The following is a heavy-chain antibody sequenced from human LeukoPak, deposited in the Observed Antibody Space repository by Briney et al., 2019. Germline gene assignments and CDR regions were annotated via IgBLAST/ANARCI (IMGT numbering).Heavy chain of an antibody. J-gene: IGHJ4*02. D-gene: IGHD3-3*01. CDR2: VHTSRGT. Sequence: PSETLSLTCIVSGASISGHYWSWIRQPAGKEPEWIGRVHTSRGTNYNSSLKSRLTMSVDTSKNQFFLKLSSVTAADTAVYYCVSWGIFGGYWGQGTLVTVSS. CDR3: VSWGIFGGY. V-gene: IGHV4-4*07. CDR1: GASISGHY.